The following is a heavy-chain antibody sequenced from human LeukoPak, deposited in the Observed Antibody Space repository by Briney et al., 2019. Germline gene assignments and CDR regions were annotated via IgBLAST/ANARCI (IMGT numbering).Heavy chain of an antibody. J-gene: IGHJ5*02. Sequence: SETLSLTCTVSGGSISRYYWSWIRQPAGKGLEWIGRIYTSGNTNYNPSLKSRASISVDTSKNLCSLRLSSVTAADTAVYYCARHAIYSGGYSYWFDPWGLGTLVTVSS. V-gene: IGHV4-4*07. CDR2: IYTSGNT. CDR1: GGSISRYY. CDR3: ARHAIYSGGYSYWFDP. D-gene: IGHD1-26*01.